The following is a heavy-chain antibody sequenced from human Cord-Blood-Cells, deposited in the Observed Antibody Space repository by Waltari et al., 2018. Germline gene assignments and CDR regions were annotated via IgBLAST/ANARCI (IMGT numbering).Heavy chain of an antibody. CDR1: GGSISSSSYY. D-gene: IGHD1-26*01. CDR3: ARQEWELLFDY. V-gene: IGHV4-39*07. Sequence: QLQLQESGPGLVKPSETLSLTCTVSGGSISSSSYYWGWIRQPPGKGLEWIGSIYYSGGTYYNPSLKSRVTISVDTSKNQFSLKLSAVTAADTAVYYWARQEWELLFDYWGQGTLVTVSS. CDR2: IYYSGGT. J-gene: IGHJ4*02.